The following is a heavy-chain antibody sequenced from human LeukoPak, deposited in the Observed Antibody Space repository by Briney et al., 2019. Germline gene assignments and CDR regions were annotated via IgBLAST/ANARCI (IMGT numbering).Heavy chain of an antibody. CDR3: ARPYSSGWFGGAFDI. D-gene: IGHD6-19*01. Sequence: GESLKISCKGSGYRFTTYWIGWVRQMPGKGLEWMGIIYPGDPDIRYSPSFQGQVTISADKSINTAYLQWSSLKASDTAMYYCARPYSSGWFGGAFDIWGQGTLVTVSS. CDR1: GYRFTTYW. CDR2: IYPGDPDI. V-gene: IGHV5-51*01. J-gene: IGHJ3*02.